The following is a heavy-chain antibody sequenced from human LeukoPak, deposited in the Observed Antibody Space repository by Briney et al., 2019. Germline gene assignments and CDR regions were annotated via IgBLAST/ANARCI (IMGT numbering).Heavy chain of an antibody. CDR2: IYPGDSDT. CDR1: GYSFTSYW. Sequence: GESLKISCKGSGYSFTSYWIGWVRQMPGKGLEGMGIIYPGDSDTRYSPSFQGQVTISADKSISTAYLQWSSLKASDTAMYYCAIRGYYYDSSGSDGFDPWGQGTLVTVSS. CDR3: AIRGYYYDSSGSDGFDP. J-gene: IGHJ5*02. V-gene: IGHV5-51*01. D-gene: IGHD3-22*01.